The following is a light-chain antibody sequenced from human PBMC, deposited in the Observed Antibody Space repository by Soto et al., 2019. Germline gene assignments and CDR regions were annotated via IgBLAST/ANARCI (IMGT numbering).Light chain of an antibody. Sequence: DIVLTQSPATLSLSPGERATLSCRASQSVSNSLAWYQQRPGQAPRLIIDEASKRATGIPASFSGSGSGTGFSLPLSRLEYEDFAVYYCQQRSTWPWTFGQGTNLEI. CDR2: EAS. J-gene: IGKJ2*02. CDR1: QSVSNS. V-gene: IGKV3-11*01. CDR3: QQRSTWPWT.